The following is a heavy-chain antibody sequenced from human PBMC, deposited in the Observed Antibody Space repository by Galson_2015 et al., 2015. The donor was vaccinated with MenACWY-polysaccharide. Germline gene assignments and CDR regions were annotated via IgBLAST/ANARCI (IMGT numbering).Heavy chain of an antibody. CDR2: IQYDGSQK. Sequence: SLRLSCAASGLKFRGSGMHWVRQASGKGLEWVAVIQYDGSQKQYIDSVKGRFTISRDNSKNTLYLEMNSLRAEDTALYYCAREGSRIVFHAFDVWGQGTMVIVSS. CDR1: GLKFRGSG. V-gene: IGHV3-33*01. D-gene: IGHD3-10*02. CDR3: AREGSRIVFHAFDV. J-gene: IGHJ3*01.